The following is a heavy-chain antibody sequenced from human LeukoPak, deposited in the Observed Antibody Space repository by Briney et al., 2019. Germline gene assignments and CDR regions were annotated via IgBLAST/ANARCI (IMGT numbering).Heavy chain of an antibody. Sequence: ASVKVSCKASGYTFTNYAMNWVRQAPGQGLEWMGWISAYNGNTNYAQKLQGRVTMTTDTSTSTAYMELRSLRSDDTAVYYCARLTWEPRGDYFDCWGQGTLVTVSS. CDR2: ISAYNGNT. CDR3: ARLTWEPRGDYFDC. J-gene: IGHJ4*02. V-gene: IGHV1-18*01. D-gene: IGHD1-26*01. CDR1: GYTFTNYA.